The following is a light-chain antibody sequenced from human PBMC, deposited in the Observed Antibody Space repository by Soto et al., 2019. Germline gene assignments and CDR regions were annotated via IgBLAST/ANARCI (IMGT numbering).Light chain of an antibody. CDR3: QHYNNWPLT. Sequence: LSLPPATRATLSYRDTQSVSSNLAWYQQKPGQAPRLLIYGASTRATGIPARFSGSGAGTDCTRTISSLQSEDVEVDYCQHYNNWPLTFGGGTKVDIK. V-gene: IGKV3D-15*01. CDR2: GAS. CDR1: QSVSSN. J-gene: IGKJ4*01.